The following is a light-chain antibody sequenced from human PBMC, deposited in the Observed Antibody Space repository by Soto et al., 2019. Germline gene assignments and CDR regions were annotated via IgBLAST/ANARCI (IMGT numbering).Light chain of an antibody. CDR2: WAS. V-gene: IGKV4-1*01. Sequence: DIVMTQSPDSLAVSLGERATINCKSSQSVLYSSNNKNYLAWYQQKPGQPPKLLIYWASTRESGVPDRFSGSGSGTDFTLTISSLQAEDVAVYYCQQCYSTHPTFGQGTRLEIK. J-gene: IGKJ5*01. CDR3: QQCYSTHPT. CDR1: QSVLYSSNNKNY.